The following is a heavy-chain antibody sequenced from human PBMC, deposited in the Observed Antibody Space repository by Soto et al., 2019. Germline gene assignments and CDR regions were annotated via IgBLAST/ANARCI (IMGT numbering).Heavy chain of an antibody. V-gene: IGHV3-74*01. CDR3: TRGPRPTSTGTGAF. CDR2: INDDGIST. CDR1: GFTFSMYW. D-gene: IGHD1-1*01. J-gene: IGHJ4*02. Sequence: EVQLVESGGGLVQPGGSLRLSCAASGFTFSMYWMHWVRQVPGKGPEWVSRINDDGISTNYADSVKGRFTISRDNAKNTLYFQMNALRVGDRGVYYCTRGPRPTSTGTGAFWGRGTLVTVSS.